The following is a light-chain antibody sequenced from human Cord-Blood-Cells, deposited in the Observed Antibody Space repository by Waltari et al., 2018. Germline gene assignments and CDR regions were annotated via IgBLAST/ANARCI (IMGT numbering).Light chain of an antibody. V-gene: IGKV1-5*03. CDR3: QQYKSNPRT. CDR1: QSISSW. J-gene: IGKJ1*01. CDR2: KAP. Sequence: DIQMTQSPSTLSASVGDRVTITCRASQSISSWLTWYQQKPGKAPKLLIYKAPSLESGVPSRFSGSGSGTEFTLTISSLQPDDFATYYCQQYKSNPRTFGQGTKVEIK.